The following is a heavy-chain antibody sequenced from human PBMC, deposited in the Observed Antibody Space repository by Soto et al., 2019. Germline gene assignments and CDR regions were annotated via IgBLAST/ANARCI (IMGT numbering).Heavy chain of an antibody. D-gene: IGHD3-16*01. CDR1: GFTFSRYP. Sequence: EAQLLESGGGLVQPGGSLRLSCATSGFTFSRYPMTWVRQAPGKGLEWVSCISGSGDTTYYADAVKGRFTISRDNSKNTLYLQMNSLRAGDTAVYYCAPPGGTADKWGQGTLVTVSS. CDR2: ISGSGDTT. CDR3: APPGGTADK. J-gene: IGHJ4*02. V-gene: IGHV3-23*01.